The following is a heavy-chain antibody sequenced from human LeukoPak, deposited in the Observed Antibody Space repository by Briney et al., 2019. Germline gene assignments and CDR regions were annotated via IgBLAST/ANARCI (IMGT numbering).Heavy chain of an antibody. Sequence: ASVKVSCKASGYTFTSYGINWVRQATGQGLEWMGWMNPNSGNTGYAQKFQGRVTMTRNTSISTAYMELSSLRSEDTAVYYCARGQSRRVTTVTTWWSGPLKYYGMDFRGQGTTVTVSS. CDR2: MNPNSGNT. CDR3: ARGQSRRVTTVTTWWSGPLKYYGMDF. V-gene: IGHV1-8*02. J-gene: IGHJ6*02. D-gene: IGHD4-11*01. CDR1: GYTFTSYG.